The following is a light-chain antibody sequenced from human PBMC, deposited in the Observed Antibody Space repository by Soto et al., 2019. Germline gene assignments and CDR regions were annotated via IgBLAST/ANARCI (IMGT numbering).Light chain of an antibody. Sequence: DIQMTQSPSSLSASVGDRVTITCRASQGIRNYLAWYQQKPGKVPKLLIYAASTLQSGVPSRFSGSGSGTDFTLTISSLQPEDVATNYCQKYNSAPRTFGQGTKVEIK. CDR1: QGIRNY. CDR2: AAS. J-gene: IGKJ1*01. V-gene: IGKV1-27*01. CDR3: QKYNSAPRT.